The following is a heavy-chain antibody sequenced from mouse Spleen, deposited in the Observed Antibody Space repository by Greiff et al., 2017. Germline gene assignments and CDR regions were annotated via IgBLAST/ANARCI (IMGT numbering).Heavy chain of an antibody. D-gene: IGHD2-10*01. V-gene: IGHV1-4*01. CDR1: GYTFTSYT. CDR2: INPSSGYT. Sequence: VKLMESGAELARPGASVKMSCKASGYTFTSYTMHWVKQRPGQGLEWIGYINPSSGYTKYNQKFKDKATLTADKSSSTAYMQLSSLTSEDSAVYYCASSYYGNYAMDYWGQGTSVTVSS. J-gene: IGHJ4*01. CDR3: ASSYYGNYAMDY.